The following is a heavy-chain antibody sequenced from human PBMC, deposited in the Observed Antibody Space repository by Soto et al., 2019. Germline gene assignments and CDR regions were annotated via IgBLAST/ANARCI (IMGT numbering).Heavy chain of an antibody. CDR3: ARYHCSSTSCHDYYYYGMHL. J-gene: IGHJ6*01. Sequence: ASVKVSCKASGYTFTGYYMHWVRQAPGQGLEWMGWINPNSGGTNYAQKFQGWVTMTRDTSISTAYMELRRLRCDDTAVYYCARYHCSSTSCHDYYYYGMHLWGQGPTVTVSS. V-gene: IGHV1-2*04. CDR2: INPNSGGT. D-gene: IGHD2-2*01. CDR1: GYTFTGYY.